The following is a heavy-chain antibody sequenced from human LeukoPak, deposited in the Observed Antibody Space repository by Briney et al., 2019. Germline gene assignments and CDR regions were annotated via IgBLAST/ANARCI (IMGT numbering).Heavy chain of an antibody. D-gene: IGHD3-3*01. CDR2: INPSGGST. CDR3: ARGAYYDFWSGYPNWDYFDY. CDR1: GYTFTSYY. Sequence: GASVKVSCKASGYTFTSYYMHWVRQAPGQGLEWMGIINPSGGSTSYAQKFQGRVTMTRDTSPSTVYMELSSLRSEDTAVYYCARGAYYDFWSGYPNWDYFDYWGQGTLVTVSS. V-gene: IGHV1-46*03. J-gene: IGHJ4*02.